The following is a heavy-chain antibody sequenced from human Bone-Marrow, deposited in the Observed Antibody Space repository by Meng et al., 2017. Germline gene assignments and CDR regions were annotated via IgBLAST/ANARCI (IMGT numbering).Heavy chain of an antibody. CDR2: VSGSGAKT. CDR1: GFTFSSYA. V-gene: IGHV3-23*01. D-gene: IGHD6-19*01. CDR3: ARTRGYGSSWYRYFDS. J-gene: IGHJ4*02. Sequence: GESLKISCAASGFTFSSYAMTWVRQAPGKGLEWVSTVSGSGAKTYYADSVKGRFTISRDKSKNTVYLQMTSLRVEDTAVYYCARTRGYGSSWYRYFDSWGQGTRVTVSS.